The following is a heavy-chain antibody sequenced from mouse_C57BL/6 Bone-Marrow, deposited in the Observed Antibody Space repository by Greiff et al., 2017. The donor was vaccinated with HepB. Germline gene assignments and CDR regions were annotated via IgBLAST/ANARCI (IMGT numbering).Heavy chain of an antibody. V-gene: IGHV2-2*01. Sequence: VKLMESGPGLVQPSQSLSITCTVSGFSLTSYGVHWVRQSPGKGLEWLGVIWSGGSTDYNEAFISRLSISKDNSKGQVFFKMNSLQADDTAIYYCARNGGGSLYYFDYWGQGTTLTVSS. CDR1: GFSLTSYG. J-gene: IGHJ2*01. CDR3: ARNGGGSLYYFDY. D-gene: IGHD1-1*02. CDR2: IWSGGST.